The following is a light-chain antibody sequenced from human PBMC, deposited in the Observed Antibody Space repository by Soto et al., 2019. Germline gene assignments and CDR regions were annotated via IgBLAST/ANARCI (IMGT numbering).Light chain of an antibody. J-gene: IGLJ3*02. CDR2: DDT. V-gene: IGLV1-51*01. CDR3: GTWDSSLDAGV. CDR1: GSDVGAYNL. Sequence: QSALTQPASVSGSPGQSITISCAGTGSDVGAYNLVSWYQRVPGTVPKLLIYDDTKRPSGIGDRFSGSKSGTSATLDVTGLQTGDEAEYYCGTWDSSLDAGVFGGGTKLTVL.